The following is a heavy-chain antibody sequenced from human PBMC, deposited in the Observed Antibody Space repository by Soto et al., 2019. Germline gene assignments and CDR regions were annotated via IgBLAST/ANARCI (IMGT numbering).Heavy chain of an antibody. D-gene: IGHD3-22*01. CDR3: ARYGRSDYYDCSVCYYPYYIDF. J-gene: IGHJ4*02. Sequence: PGGSLRLSCAASGFTLSSNYMSYVRQAPGKGLEWVSVIYSGGSTYYADSVKGRFTISRDNSKNTLYLQMNSLRAEDTAVYYCARYGRSDYYDCSVCYYPYYIDFWGQGTLVTVSS. CDR2: IYSGGST. CDR1: GFTLSSNY. V-gene: IGHV3-53*01.